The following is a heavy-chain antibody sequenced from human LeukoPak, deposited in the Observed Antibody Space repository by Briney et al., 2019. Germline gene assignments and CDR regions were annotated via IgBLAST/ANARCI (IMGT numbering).Heavy chain of an antibody. V-gene: IGHV4-59*01. CDR1: GGSISSYY. CDR2: IYYSGST. Sequence: SETLSLTCTVSGGSISSYYWSWIRQPPGKGLEWIGYIYYSGSTNYNPSLKSRVTISVDTSKNQFSLKLSSVTAADTAVYYCARHYGSGSYYRKGTVLFDYWGQGTLVTVSA. J-gene: IGHJ4*02. CDR3: ARHYGSGSYYRKGTVLFDY. D-gene: IGHD3-10*01.